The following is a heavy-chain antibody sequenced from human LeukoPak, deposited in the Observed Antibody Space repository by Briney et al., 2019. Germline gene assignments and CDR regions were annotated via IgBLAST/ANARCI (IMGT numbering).Heavy chain of an antibody. V-gene: IGHV4-30-4*01. CDR3: ARNRPRIAAAGTVLWYFDY. CDR1: GGSISSGDYY. Sequence: SETLSLTCTVSGGSISSGDYYWSWIRQPPGKGLEWIGYIYYSGSTNYNPSLKSRVTISVDTSKNQFSLKLSSVTAADTAVYYCARNRPRIAAAGTVLWYFDYWGQGTLVTVSS. J-gene: IGHJ4*02. D-gene: IGHD6-13*01. CDR2: IYYSGST.